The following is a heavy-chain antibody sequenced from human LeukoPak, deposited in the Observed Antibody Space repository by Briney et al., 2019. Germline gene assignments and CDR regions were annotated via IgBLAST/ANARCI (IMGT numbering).Heavy chain of an antibody. CDR2: IYTSGST. Sequence: SETLSLTCAVYGGSFSDYSWTWIRQPPGKGLQWIGRIYTSGSTNYNPSLKSRVTMSVDTSKNQFSLKLSSVTAADTAVYYCARRRGLDAFDIWGQGTMVTVSS. CDR1: GGSFSDYS. CDR3: ARRRGLDAFDI. D-gene: IGHD3-10*01. V-gene: IGHV4-59*10. J-gene: IGHJ3*02.